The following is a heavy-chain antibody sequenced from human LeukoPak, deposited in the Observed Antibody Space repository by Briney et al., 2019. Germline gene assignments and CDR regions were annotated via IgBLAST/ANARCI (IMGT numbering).Heavy chain of an antibody. CDR3: ARTDLFRITIFGVVTWFDP. D-gene: IGHD3-3*01. CDR2: IIPLFGTA. V-gene: IGHV1-69*13. Sequence: ASVKVSCKASGGTFSSYAISWVRQAPGQGLEWMGGIIPLFGTANYAQKFQGRVTITADESTSTAYMELSSLRSEDTAVYYCARTDLFRITIFGVVTWFDPWGQGTLVTVSS. J-gene: IGHJ5*02. CDR1: GGTFSSYA.